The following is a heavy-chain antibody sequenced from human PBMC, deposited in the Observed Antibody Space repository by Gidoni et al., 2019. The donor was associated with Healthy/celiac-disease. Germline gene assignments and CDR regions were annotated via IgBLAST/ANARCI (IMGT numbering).Heavy chain of an antibody. V-gene: IGHV3-48*02. D-gene: IGHD1-26*01. CDR1: GFTFSSYS. CDR2: ISSSSSTI. CDR3: ARESSGSYLAPNDFDY. J-gene: IGHJ4*02. Sequence: EVQLVESGGGLVQPGGSLRLSCAASGFTFSSYSMNWVRQAPGKGLEWVSYISSSSSTIYYADSVKGRFTISRDNAKNSLYLQMNSLRDEDTAVYYCARESSGSYLAPNDFDYWGQGTLVTVSS.